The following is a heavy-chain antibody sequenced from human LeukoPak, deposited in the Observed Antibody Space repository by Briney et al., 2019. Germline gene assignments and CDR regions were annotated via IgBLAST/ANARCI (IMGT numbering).Heavy chain of an antibody. CDR3: ARQSRDGSKTRGYYFDF. V-gene: IGHV5-51*01. CDR1: GYIFTHYW. CDR2: IYPADSDT. Sequence: GESLKISCQVPGYIFTHYWIGWVRQMPGKGLESIGIIYPADSDTTYSPSFRGQVTISADKSISTVYLHWSSLKASDTAMYYCARQSRDGSKTRGYYFDFWGQGTLVTVSS. D-gene: IGHD3-10*01. J-gene: IGHJ4*02.